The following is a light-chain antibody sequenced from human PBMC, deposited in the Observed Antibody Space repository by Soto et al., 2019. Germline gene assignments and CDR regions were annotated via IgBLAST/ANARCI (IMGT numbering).Light chain of an antibody. CDR1: QSISSC. CDR3: QHYNSYSQA. Sequence: KSAIPLTDSVGARATTTCRASQSISSCFDWYQQKPGKAPKLLIYAASSLQSGVPSRFSGSGSGTEFTLTISSLQPDDFATYYCQHYNSYSQAFGQGTKVDIK. CDR2: AAS. V-gene: IGKV1-5*01. J-gene: IGKJ1*01.